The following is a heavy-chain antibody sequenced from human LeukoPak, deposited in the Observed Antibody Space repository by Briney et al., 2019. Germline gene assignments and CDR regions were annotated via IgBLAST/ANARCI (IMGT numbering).Heavy chain of an antibody. CDR3: ARAVPLRFLEWLPRGTDKFDY. CDR1: GFTFSSYS. CDR2: ISSSSSYI. V-gene: IGHV3-21*01. Sequence: GGSLKLSCAASGFTFSSYSMNWVRQAPGKGLEWVSSISSSSSYIYYADSVQGRFTISRDNAKNSLYLQMNSLRAEDTAVYYCARAVPLRFLEWLPRGTDKFDYWGQGTLVTVSS. D-gene: IGHD3-3*01. J-gene: IGHJ4*02.